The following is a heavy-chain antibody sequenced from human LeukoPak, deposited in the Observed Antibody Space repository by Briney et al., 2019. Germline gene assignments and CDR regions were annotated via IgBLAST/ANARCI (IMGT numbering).Heavy chain of an antibody. V-gene: IGHV4-34*01. D-gene: IGHD2-2*01. Sequence: SESLSLTCAVYGWSFSGYYGSWIRQPPGKGLEWIGEINHSGSTNYNPSLTSRVTISVDTSKNRFSLKLSSVTAADTAVYYCARAGSVVVPAAIRVHFDYWGQGTLVTVSS. CDR3: ARAGSVVVPAAIRVHFDY. CDR1: GWSFSGYY. CDR2: INHSGST. J-gene: IGHJ4*02.